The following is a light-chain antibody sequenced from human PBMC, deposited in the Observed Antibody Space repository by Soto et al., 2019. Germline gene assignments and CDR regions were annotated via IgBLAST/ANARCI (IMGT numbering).Light chain of an antibody. J-gene: IGKJ1*01. CDR2: GAS. Sequence: IERTQSPATLSVSPGERATLSCRASQSVSSSLAWYQHKPGQAPRLLIYGASTRATGIPARFSGSGSGTEFTLTISSLQSEDIALYYCQQYNHWPRTFGQGTKVDIK. CDR3: QQYNHWPRT. CDR1: QSVSSS. V-gene: IGKV3-15*01.